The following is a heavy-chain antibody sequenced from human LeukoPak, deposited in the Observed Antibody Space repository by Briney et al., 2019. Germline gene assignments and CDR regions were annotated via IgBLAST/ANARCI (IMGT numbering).Heavy chain of an antibody. CDR2: ISGSGGST. J-gene: IGHJ4*02. CDR1: GFIFSSYA. D-gene: IGHD3-10*01. Sequence: GRTLRLSRAASGFIFSSYAMSWARHAPGKGLDWVSAISGSGGSTYYADSAKGRFTISRDNSKNTLYLQLNSLRAENTAVYYCARQPPSIGVELLLWFGELSPAFDYWGQGTLVTVSS. V-gene: IGHV3-23*01. CDR3: ARQPPSIGVELLLWFGELSPAFDY.